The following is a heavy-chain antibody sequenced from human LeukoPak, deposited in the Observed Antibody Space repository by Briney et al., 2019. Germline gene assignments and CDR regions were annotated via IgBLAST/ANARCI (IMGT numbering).Heavy chain of an antibody. V-gene: IGHV4-59*01. CDR3: ARVNEWSYWFDP. D-gene: IGHD2-8*01. J-gene: IGHJ5*02. CDR2: IYYSGST. CDR1: GGSISSYY. Sequence: SETLSLTCTVSGGSISSYYWSWIRQPPGKGLEWIGYIYYSGSTNYNPSLKSRVTISVDTSKNQFSLKLSSVTAADTAVYYCARVNEWSYWFDPWGQGTLVTVSS.